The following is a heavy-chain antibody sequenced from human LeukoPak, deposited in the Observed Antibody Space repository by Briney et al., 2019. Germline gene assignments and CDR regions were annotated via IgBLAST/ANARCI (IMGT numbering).Heavy chain of an antibody. V-gene: IGHV3-21*01. CDR3: ATERLGIFEF. Sequence: GGSLRLSCAASGFTFSSYSMNWVRQAPGKGLEWVSSISSGSRYIYYADSVKGRFTISRDNTENSLYLQMNSLRAEDTAVYYCATERLGIFEFWGQGSLVTVSS. J-gene: IGHJ4*02. CDR2: ISSGSRYI. CDR1: GFTFSSYS. D-gene: IGHD3-3*01.